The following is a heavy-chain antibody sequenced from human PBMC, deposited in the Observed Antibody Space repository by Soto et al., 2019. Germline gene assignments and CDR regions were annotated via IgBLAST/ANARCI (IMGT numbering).Heavy chain of an antibody. CDR2: IIPIFGTA. V-gene: IGHV1-69*13. D-gene: IGHD6-13*01. CDR3: ARDLGQLTPLAPFDY. CDR1: GGTFSSYA. J-gene: IGHJ4*02. Sequence: GASVKVSCKASGGTFSSYAISWVRQAPGQGLEWMGGIIPIFGTANYAQKFQGRVTITADESTSTAYMELSSLRSEDTAVYYCARDLGQLTPLAPFDYWGQGTLVTVSS.